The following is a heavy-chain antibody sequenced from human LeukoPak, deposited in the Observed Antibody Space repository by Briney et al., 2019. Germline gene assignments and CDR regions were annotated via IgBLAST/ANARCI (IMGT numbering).Heavy chain of an antibody. CDR2: ISGSGGST. CDR3: AKEGAFWSGYYKDY. CDR1: GFTFSSYA. D-gene: IGHD3-3*01. V-gene: IGHV3-23*01. J-gene: IGHJ4*02. Sequence: QPGGSLRLSCAASGFTFSSYAMSWVRQAPGKGLEWVSAISGSGGSTFYADSVKGRFTISRDNSKNTLYLQMNSLRAEDTAVYYCAKEGAFWSGYYKDYWGQGTLVTVSS.